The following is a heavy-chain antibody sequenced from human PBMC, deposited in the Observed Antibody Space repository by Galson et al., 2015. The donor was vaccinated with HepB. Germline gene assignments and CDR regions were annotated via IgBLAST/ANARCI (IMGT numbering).Heavy chain of an antibody. CDR1: GFIFAEYT. D-gene: IGHD5-24*01. CDR2: LRGKTYGGAA. CDR3: SREGMAPGDLSPVYFDY. V-gene: IGHV3-49*03. J-gene: IGHJ4*02. Sequence: SLRLSCATSGFIFAEYTINWFRQAPGKGLEWICFLRGKTYGGAAEYAASVKGRFTVSRDDSNSIAYLQVNALKTEDTAYYYCSREGMAPGDLSPVYFDYWGQGTHVTVSS.